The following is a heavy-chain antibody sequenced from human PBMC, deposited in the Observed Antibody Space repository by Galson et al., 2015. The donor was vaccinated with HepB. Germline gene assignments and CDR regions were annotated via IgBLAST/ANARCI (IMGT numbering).Heavy chain of an antibody. J-gene: IGHJ6*02. CDR3: ARHRVVAMVRGVKDYYGMDV. CDR1: GYSFTSYW. V-gene: IGHV5-10-1*01. Sequence: QSGAEVKEPGESLRISCKGSGYSFTSYWISWVRQMPGKGLEWMGRIDPSDSYTNYSPSFQGHVTISADKSISTAYLQWSSLKASDTAMYYCARHRVVAMVRGVKDYYGMDVWGQGTTVTVSS. D-gene: IGHD3-10*01. CDR2: IDPSDSYT.